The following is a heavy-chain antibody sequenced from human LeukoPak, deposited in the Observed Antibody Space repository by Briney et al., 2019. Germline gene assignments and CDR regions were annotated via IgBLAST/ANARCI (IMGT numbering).Heavy chain of an antibody. CDR2: IYYSGST. J-gene: IGHJ4*02. CDR1: GGSISSYY. D-gene: IGHD6-6*01. Sequence: SETLSLTCTVSGGSISSYYWSWIRQPPGKGLEWIGYIYYSGSTNYNPSLKSRVTISVDTSKNQFSLKLSSVTAADTAVYYCARAYRSSPSKYYFDYWGQGTLVTVSS. V-gene: IGHV4-59*12. CDR3: ARAYRSSPSKYYFDY.